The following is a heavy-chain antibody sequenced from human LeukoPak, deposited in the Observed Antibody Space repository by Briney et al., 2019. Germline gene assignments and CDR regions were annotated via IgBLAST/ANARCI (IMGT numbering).Heavy chain of an antibody. Sequence: PSETLSLTCTVSGDSINSGGYFWSWIRQHPGKGLEWIGYIYYSGSTYYNPSLKSRVTISVDTSKNQFSLKLSSVTAADTAVYYCARVAVGKLDYWGQGTLVTVSS. CDR3: ARVAVGKLDY. J-gene: IGHJ4*02. D-gene: IGHD2-21*01. CDR1: GDSINSGGYF. V-gene: IGHV4-31*03. CDR2: IYYSGST.